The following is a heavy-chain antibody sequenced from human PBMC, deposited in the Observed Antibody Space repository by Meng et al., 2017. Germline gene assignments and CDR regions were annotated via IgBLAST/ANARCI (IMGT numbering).Heavy chain of an antibody. D-gene: IGHD3-22*01. V-gene: IGHV3-33*01. CDR1: GFTFSSYG. CDR2: IWYDGSNK. CDR3: ARARIELGIVDA. J-gene: IGHJ5*02. Sequence: GGSLRLSCAASGFTFSSYGMHWVRQAPGKGLEWVAVIWYDGSNKYYADSVKGRFTISRDNSKNTLYLQMNSLRAEDTAVYYCARARIELGIVDAWGQGTMVTVSS.